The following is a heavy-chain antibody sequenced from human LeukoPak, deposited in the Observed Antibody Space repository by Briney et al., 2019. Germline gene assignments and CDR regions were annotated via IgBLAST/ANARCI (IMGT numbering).Heavy chain of an antibody. CDR3: ALSLWFGELSGLGY. Sequence: PSETLSLTCAVYGGSFSGYYWSWIRQPPGKGLEWIGEINHSGSTYYNLSLKSRVTISVDTSKNQFSLRLTSVTAADTAVYYCALSLWFGELSGLGYWGQGTLVTVSS. D-gene: IGHD3-10*01. CDR2: INHSGST. CDR1: GGSFSGYY. J-gene: IGHJ4*02. V-gene: IGHV4-34*01.